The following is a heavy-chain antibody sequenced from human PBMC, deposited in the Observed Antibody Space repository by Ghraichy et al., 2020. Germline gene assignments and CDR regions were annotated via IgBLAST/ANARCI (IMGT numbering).Heavy chain of an antibody. Sequence: LSLTCAASGFIFSDYAMNWVRQAPGKGLEWVAVISYNGRNTYYADSVKGRFTISRDNSKNTLSLEMSSLIPDDMAVYYCARGLTYGSGWYYFDYWGLGTLVTVSS. CDR2: ISYNGRNT. CDR1: GFIFSDYA. V-gene: IGHV3-30*04. CDR3: ARGLTYGSGWYYFDY. J-gene: IGHJ4*02. D-gene: IGHD6-19*01.